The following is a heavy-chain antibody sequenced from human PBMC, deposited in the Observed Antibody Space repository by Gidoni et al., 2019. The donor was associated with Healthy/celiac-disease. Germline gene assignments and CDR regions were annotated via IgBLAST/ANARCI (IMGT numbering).Heavy chain of an antibody. V-gene: IGHV3-43*01. D-gene: IGHD3-16*01. J-gene: IGHJ6*02. Sequence: EVPLVESGGVVVQPGGSLRLSCAASGFTFDDYTMHWVRQAPGKGLEWVSLISWDGGSTYYADSVKGRFTISRDNSKNSLYLQMNSLRTEDTALYYCAKALWGYYYYGMDVWGQGTTVTVSS. CDR1: GFTFDDYT. CDR2: ISWDGGST. CDR3: AKALWGYYYYGMDV.